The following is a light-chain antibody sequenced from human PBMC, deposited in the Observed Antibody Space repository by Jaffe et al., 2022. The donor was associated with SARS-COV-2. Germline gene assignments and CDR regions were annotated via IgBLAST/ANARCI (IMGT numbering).Light chain of an antibody. CDR1: QSIASY. Sequence: DIQMTQSPSSLSASVGDRVTITCRASQSIASYLNWYQQKPGKAPNLLIYGASSLQSGVPSRFSGSGSGTVFTLTISSLQPEDFATYYCQQSYRTRWTFGQGTKVEIK. CDR3: QQSYRTRWT. J-gene: IGKJ1*01. CDR2: GAS. V-gene: IGKV1-39*01.